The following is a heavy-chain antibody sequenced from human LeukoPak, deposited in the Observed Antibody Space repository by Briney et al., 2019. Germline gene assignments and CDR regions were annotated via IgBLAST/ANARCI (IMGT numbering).Heavy chain of an antibody. Sequence: ASVEVSCKASGYTFTGYYMHWVRQAPGQGLEWMGWINPNSGGTNYAQKFQGRVTMTRDTSISTAYMELSRLRSDDTAVYYCARDVYSSSSLDYWGQGTLVTVSS. J-gene: IGHJ4*02. V-gene: IGHV1-2*02. CDR3: ARDVYSSSSLDY. CDR2: INPNSGGT. CDR1: GYTFTGYY. D-gene: IGHD6-6*01.